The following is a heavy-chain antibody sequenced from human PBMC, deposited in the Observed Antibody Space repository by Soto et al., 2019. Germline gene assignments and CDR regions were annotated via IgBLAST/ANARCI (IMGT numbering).Heavy chain of an antibody. J-gene: IGHJ6*02. CDR1: GCTFRSYA. CDR3: ARGVYDSSSTYYNGLDV. CDR2: IIPIFDTA. D-gene: IGHD2-8*01. Sequence: SVNVSCKASGCTFRSYAITWVRQATGQGLEWRGGIIPIFDTANYAQIFQVRVTISADESTSTAYMELSSLRSEDTAVYFCARGVYDSSSTYYNGLDVWGQGTTVTVSS. V-gene: IGHV1-69*13.